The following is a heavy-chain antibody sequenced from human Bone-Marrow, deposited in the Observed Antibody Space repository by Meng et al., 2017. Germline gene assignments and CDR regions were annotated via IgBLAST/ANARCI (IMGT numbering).Heavy chain of an antibody. Sequence: SVKVSCKASEGTFSSYTISWVRQAPGQGLEWMGRIIPILGIANYAQKFQGRVTITADKSTSTAYMELSSLRSEDTAVYYCASSGWLILPDYWGQGTLVTVSS. CDR3: ASSGWLILPDY. V-gene: IGHV1-69*02. D-gene: IGHD6-19*01. CDR1: EGTFSSYT. J-gene: IGHJ4*02. CDR2: IIPILGIA.